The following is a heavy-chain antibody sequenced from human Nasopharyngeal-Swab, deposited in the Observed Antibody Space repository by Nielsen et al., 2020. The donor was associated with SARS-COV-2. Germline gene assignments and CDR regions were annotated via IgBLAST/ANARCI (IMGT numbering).Heavy chain of an antibody. CDR1: GFSLSTSGMW. V-gene: IGHV2-70*13. CDR2: IDWEDDR. D-gene: IGHD3/OR15-3a*01. Sequence: SGPTLVKPTQTLTLTCTFSGFSLSTSGMWVSWIRQPPGKALEWLALIDWEDDRDYSTSLKARLTLSKDTSKNQVVLTMTNMDPVDTATYYCARIPPLDYHFDSWSQGTLVTVSS. CDR3: ARIPPLDYHFDS. J-gene: IGHJ4*02.